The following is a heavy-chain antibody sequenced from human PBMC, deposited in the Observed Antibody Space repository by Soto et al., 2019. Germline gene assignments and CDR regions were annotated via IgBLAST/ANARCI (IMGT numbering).Heavy chain of an antibody. CDR3: AKDSSLISQYYLDY. J-gene: IGHJ4*02. CDR1: GFTFDDYA. CDR2: ISWNSGSI. V-gene: IGHV3-9*01. Sequence: QPGGSLRLSCAASGFTFDDYAMHWVRQAPGKGLEWVSGISWNSGSIGYADSVKGRFTISRDNAKNSLYLQMNSLRAEDTALYYCAKDSSLISQYYLDYWGQGTLVNVAP.